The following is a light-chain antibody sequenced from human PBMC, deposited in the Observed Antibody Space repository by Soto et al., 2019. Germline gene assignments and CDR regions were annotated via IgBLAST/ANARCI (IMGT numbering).Light chain of an antibody. V-gene: IGKV3-11*01. J-gene: IGKJ1*01. CDR2: ATS. CDR1: QSVSSY. CDR3: QQSYITPVT. Sequence: EIVLTQSPATLSLSPGERATLSCRASQSVSSYLAWYQQKPGQAPRLLIYATSTRATGIPARFSGSGSGTDFTLTISSLQPEDFATYYCQQSYITPVTCGQGTKGDIK.